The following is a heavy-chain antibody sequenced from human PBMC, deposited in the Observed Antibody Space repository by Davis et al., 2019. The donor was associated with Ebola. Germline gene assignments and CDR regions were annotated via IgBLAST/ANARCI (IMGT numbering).Heavy chain of an antibody. V-gene: IGHV1-3*01. D-gene: IGHD2-15*01. CDR1: GYTFTSYA. CDR2: INAGNGNT. J-gene: IGHJ6*02. CDR3: ARDGGYCSGGSCYRPNYYYGMDV. Sequence: AASVKVSCKASGYTFTSYAMHWVRQAPGQRLEWMGWINAGNGNTKYSQKFQGRVTMTRDTSTSTVYMELSSLRSEDTAVYYCARDGGYCSGGSCYRPNYYYGMDVWGQGTTVTVSS.